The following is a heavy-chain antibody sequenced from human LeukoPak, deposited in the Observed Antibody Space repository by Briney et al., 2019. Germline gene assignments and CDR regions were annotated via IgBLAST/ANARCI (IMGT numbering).Heavy chain of an antibody. CDR2: ISGSGDST. J-gene: IGHJ3*02. D-gene: IGHD3-22*01. CDR1: GFTVRSYA. V-gene: IGHV3-23*01. CDR3: AKHYDTNFLDSFDI. Sequence: PGGSLRLSCAASGFTVRSYAMSWVRQAPGKGLEWVSAISGSGDSTYYADSVKGRFTISRDNSKNTLYVQMSSLRAEDTAVYYCAKHYDTNFLDSFDIWGQGTMVTVSS.